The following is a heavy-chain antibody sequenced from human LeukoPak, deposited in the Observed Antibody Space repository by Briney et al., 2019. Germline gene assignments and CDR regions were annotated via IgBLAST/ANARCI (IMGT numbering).Heavy chain of an antibody. J-gene: IGHJ4*02. V-gene: IGHV3-9*01. D-gene: IGHD6-13*01. Sequence: PGRSLRLSCAASGFTFDDYAMHWVRQAPGKGLEWVSGISWNSGSIGYADSVKGRFTISRDNAKNSPYLQMNSLRAEDTALYYCATAAAGSFDYWGQGTLVTVSS. CDR1: GFTFDDYA. CDR3: ATAAAGSFDY. CDR2: ISWNSGSI.